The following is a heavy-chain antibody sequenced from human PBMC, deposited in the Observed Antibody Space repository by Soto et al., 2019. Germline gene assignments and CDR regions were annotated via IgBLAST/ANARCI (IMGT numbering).Heavy chain of an antibody. CDR3: ARSSGPYDSSGYWGY. D-gene: IGHD3-22*01. CDR1: GYTFTGYY. CDR2: INPNSGGT. V-gene: IGHV1-2*04. Sequence: ASVKVSCKASGYTFTGYYMHWVRQAPGQGLEWMGWINPNSGGTNYAQKFQGWVTMTRDTSISTAYMELSRLRSDDTAVYYCARSSGPYDSSGYWGYWGQGTLVTVSS. J-gene: IGHJ4*02.